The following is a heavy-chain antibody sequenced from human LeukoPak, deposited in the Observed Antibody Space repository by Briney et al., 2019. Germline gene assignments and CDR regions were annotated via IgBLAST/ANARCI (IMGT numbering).Heavy chain of an antibody. CDR3: AKDNVAAAGRYFDY. CDR2: ISYDGSNK. CDR1: GFNFSNYG. Sequence: PGRSLRLSCAAFGFNFSNYGMHGVRQAPGKGLEWVALISYDGSNKYFADSVKGRFTISRDNSKNTLYLQMHSLRAEDTAVYYCAKDNVAAAGRYFDYWGQGTLVTVSS. J-gene: IGHJ4*02. D-gene: IGHD6-13*01. V-gene: IGHV3-30*18.